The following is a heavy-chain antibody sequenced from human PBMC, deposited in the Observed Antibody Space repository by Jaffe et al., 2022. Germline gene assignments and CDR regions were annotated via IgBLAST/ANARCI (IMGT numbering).Heavy chain of an antibody. CDR2: IRYDGSNK. Sequence: QVQLVESGGGVVQPGGSLRLSCAASGFTFSSYGMHWVRQAPGKGLEWVAFIRYDGSNKYYADSVKGRFTISRDNSKNTLYLQMNSLRAEDTAVYYCAKDLDYWGQGTLVTVSS. V-gene: IGHV3-30*02. CDR1: GFTFSSYG. J-gene: IGHJ4*02. CDR3: AKDLDY.